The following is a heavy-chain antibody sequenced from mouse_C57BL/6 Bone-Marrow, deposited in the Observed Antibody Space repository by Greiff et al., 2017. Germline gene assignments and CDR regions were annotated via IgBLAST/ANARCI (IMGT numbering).Heavy chain of an antibody. Sequence: EVQLQQSGPGLVQPSPSLSLTCSVTGYSFTSGYSWNWIRQLPGNKLELISYIRSDGRNNYNPSLKHRISITRDTSKNQFFLKLNSVTTEDTATYYCARDNYGSSYAWFAYWGQGTLVTVSA. J-gene: IGHJ3*01. CDR2: IRSDGRN. D-gene: IGHD1-1*01. CDR1: GYSFTSGYS. CDR3: ARDNYGSSYAWFAY. V-gene: IGHV3-6*01.